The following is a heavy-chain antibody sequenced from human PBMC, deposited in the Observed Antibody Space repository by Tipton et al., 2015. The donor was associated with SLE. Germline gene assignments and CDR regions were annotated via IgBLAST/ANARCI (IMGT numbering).Heavy chain of an antibody. CDR2: FYYSGST. Sequence: LRLSCTVSGASISSNSYYWGWIRQPPGKGLEWIGNFYYSGSTFYNPSLKSRVTISEDTSKNQISLKLSSVIAADTAVYYCARETIGAYYYDSSGYPYAFDIWGQGTMVTVSS. CDR3: ARETIGAYYYDSSGYPYAFDI. CDR1: GASISSNSYY. D-gene: IGHD3-22*01. J-gene: IGHJ3*02. V-gene: IGHV4-39*07.